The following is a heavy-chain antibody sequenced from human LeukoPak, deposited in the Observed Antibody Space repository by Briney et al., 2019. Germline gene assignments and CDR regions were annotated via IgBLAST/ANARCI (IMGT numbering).Heavy chain of an antibody. V-gene: IGHV4-31*03. CDR2: IYDSRFT. J-gene: IGHJ4*02. D-gene: IGHD6-13*01. Sequence: PSQTLSLTCTVSGGSISSGGHYWTWIRQHPGKGLEWIGSIYDSRFTYYSPSLKSRVSISVDSSENQLSLELNSVTAADTAVYYCAGGFDSSKTAYWGQGTLVTVSS. CDR3: AGGFDSSKTAY. CDR1: GGSISSGGHY.